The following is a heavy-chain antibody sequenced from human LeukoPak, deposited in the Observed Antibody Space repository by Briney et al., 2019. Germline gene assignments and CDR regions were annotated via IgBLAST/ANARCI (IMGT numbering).Heavy chain of an antibody. V-gene: IGHV3-23*01. Sequence: PGGSLRLSCAASGFVFDSFAMSWVRQVPGKGLEWVSQISGSGVSTYYADSVRGRFTISRDNSKNTLYMQMNRLRVEDTALYYCAKSHYGAIRDDLDIWGQGTMVTVSS. D-gene: IGHD4/OR15-4a*01. J-gene: IGHJ3*02. CDR3: AKSHYGAIRDDLDI. CDR2: ISGSGVST. CDR1: GFVFDSFA.